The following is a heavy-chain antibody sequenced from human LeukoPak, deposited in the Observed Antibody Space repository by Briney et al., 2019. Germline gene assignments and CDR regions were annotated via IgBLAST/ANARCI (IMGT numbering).Heavy chain of an antibody. CDR1: GFTFSSNW. CDR3: VRDLGGRSGH. Sequence: GGSLRLSCAASGFTFSSNWMHWVRQAPGKGLVWVSRINEDGSTTNYADSVKGRSTIFRDNAKNTLYLQMNSLRTEDTAVYYCVRDLGGRSGHWGQGTLVTVSS. J-gene: IGHJ4*02. CDR2: INEDGSTT. D-gene: IGHD1-26*01. V-gene: IGHV3-74*01.